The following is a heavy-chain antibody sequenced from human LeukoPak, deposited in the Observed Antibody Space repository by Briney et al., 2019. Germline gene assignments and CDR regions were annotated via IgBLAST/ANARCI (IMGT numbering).Heavy chain of an antibody. CDR1: GFTVSNNY. D-gene: IGHD2-8*02. V-gene: IGHV3-53*01. CDR3: ARAPPGSSGGYFDC. Sequence: GGSLRLTCAASGFTVSNNYMSWVRQAPGKGLEWVSVIYIDEKDGKTYYAASVKGRFTISRDKSKNTLYLQMNSLRAEDTAVYYCARAPPGSSGGYFDCWGQGTQVTVSS. CDR2: IYIDEKDGKT. J-gene: IGHJ4*02.